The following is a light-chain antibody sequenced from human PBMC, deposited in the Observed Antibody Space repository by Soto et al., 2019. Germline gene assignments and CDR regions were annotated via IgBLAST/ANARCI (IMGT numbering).Light chain of an antibody. J-gene: IGLJ1*01. CDR2: EVS. CDR3: TSYTSSTTLDV. CDR1: SSDVGGYNY. V-gene: IGLV2-14*01. Sequence: QSALAQPASVSGSPVQSITMSCTGTSSDVGGYNYVSWYQQHPGKAPKLMIYEVSNRPSGVSNRFSGSKSGHTASLTISGLQSEDEADYFCTSYTSSTTLDVFGTGTKVTVL.